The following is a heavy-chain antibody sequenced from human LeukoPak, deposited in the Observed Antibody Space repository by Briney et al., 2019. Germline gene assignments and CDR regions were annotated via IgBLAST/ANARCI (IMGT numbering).Heavy chain of an antibody. D-gene: IGHD2-15*01. V-gene: IGHV3-21*01. CDR3: ASLTGLGYCSGGSCYGPDYNWFDP. J-gene: IGHJ5*02. CDR2: ISSSSSYI. CDR1: GSTFSSYS. Sequence: GGSLRLSCAASGSTFSSYSMNWVRQAPGKGLEWVSSISSSSSYIYYADSVKGRFTITRDNAKNSLYLQMNSLRAEDTAVYYCASLTGLGYCSGGSCYGPDYNWFDPWGQGTLVTVSS.